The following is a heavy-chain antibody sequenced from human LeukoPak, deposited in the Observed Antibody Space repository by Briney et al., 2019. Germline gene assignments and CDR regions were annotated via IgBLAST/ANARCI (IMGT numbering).Heavy chain of an antibody. J-gene: IGHJ4*02. CDR2: ISYDGSNK. Sequence: PGGSLRLSCAASGFTFSSYGMHWVRQAPGKGLEWVAVISYDGSNKYYADSVKGRFTISRDNSKNTLYLQMNSLRAEDTAVYYCAKDLRYSGSYPDYWGQGTLVTVSS. CDR3: AKDLRYSGSYPDY. D-gene: IGHD1-26*01. CDR1: GFTFSSYG. V-gene: IGHV3-30*18.